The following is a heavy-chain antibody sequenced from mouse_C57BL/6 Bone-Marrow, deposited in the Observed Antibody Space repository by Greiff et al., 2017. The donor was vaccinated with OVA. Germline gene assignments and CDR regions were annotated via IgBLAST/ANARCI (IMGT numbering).Heavy chain of an antibody. Sequence: VQLQQSGPELVKPGASVKIPCKASGYTFTDYNMDWVKQSHGKSLEWIGDINPNNGGTIYNQKFKGKATLTVDKSSSTAYMELRSLTSEDTAVYYCARRELGRWGFAYWGKGTLVTVSA. D-gene: IGHD4-1*01. CDR2: INPNNGGT. CDR1: GYTFTDYN. CDR3: ARRELGRWGFAY. V-gene: IGHV1-18*01. J-gene: IGHJ3*01.